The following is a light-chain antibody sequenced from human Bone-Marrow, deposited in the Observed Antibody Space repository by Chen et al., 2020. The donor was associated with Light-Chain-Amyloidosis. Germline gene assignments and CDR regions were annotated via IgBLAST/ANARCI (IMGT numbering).Light chain of an antibody. CDR2: EVT. CDR3: SSYSITNTLV. Sequence: QSALTQPASVSGSPGQSITISCTGTSSDVGGDNHVSWYQQHPDKAPKLMIYEVTNRPSWVPDRLSGYKCAKAASRTISGRQTADEDDYCGSSYSITNTLVFGSGIRVTVL. CDR1: SSDVGGDNH. J-gene: IGLJ6*01. V-gene: IGLV2-14*01.